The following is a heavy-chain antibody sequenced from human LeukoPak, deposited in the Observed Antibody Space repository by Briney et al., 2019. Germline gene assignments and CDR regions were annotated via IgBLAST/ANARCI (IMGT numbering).Heavy chain of an antibody. V-gene: IGHV3-23*01. CDR2: ISGSGGST. Sequence: PGGSLRPSCAASGFTFSSYAMSWVRQAPGKGLEWVSAISGSGGSTYYADSVKGRFTISRDNSKNTLYLQMNSLRAEDTAVYYCAKPNPTKRSYCGGDCSPWGQGTLVTVSS. CDR1: GFTFSSYA. J-gene: IGHJ5*02. CDR3: AKPNPTKRSYCGGDCSP. D-gene: IGHD2-21*02.